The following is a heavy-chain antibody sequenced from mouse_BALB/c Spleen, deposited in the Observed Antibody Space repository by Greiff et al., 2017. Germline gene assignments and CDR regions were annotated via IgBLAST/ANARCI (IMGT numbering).Heavy chain of an antibody. CDR3: ARGGYYGSSYFDY. V-gene: IGHV5-17*02. CDR2: ISSGSSTI. D-gene: IGHD1-1*01. Sequence: EVKLMESGGGLVQPGGSRKLSCAASGFTFSSFGMHWVRQAPEKGLEWVAYISSGSSTIYYADTVKGRFTISRDNPKNTLFLQMTSLRSEDTAMYDCARGGYYGSSYFDYWGQGTTLTVSS. J-gene: IGHJ2*01. CDR1: GFTFSSFG.